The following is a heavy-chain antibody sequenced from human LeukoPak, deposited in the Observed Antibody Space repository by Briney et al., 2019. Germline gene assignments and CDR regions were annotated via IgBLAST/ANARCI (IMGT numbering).Heavy chain of an antibody. V-gene: IGHV1-2*02. Sequence: ASVEVSCKASGYIFTDYYMHWVRQAPGQGLEWMGWINPKSGGTNYAQKFQGRVTMTWDTSISTAYMELRRLRSDDTGVYYCARDQENNWFDPWGQGTLVTVSS. CDR2: INPKSGGT. CDR3: ARDQENNWFDP. D-gene: IGHD5-24*01. CDR1: GYIFTDYY. J-gene: IGHJ5*02.